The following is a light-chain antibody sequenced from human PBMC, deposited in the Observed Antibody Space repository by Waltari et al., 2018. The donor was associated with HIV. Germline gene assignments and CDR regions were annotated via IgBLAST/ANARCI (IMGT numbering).Light chain of an antibody. J-gene: IGKJ2*01. CDR1: QSLLYNSNNKNY. Sequence: DIVMTQSPDSLSVSLGERATINCKSSQSLLYNSNNKNYLAWYQQKPGQPPKLLIYWASTRESGVPDRFSGSGSGTDFSLTITSLRAEDAAVYYCLQCYKSPFTFGQGTILDIK. CDR2: WAS. CDR3: LQCYKSPFT. V-gene: IGKV4-1*01.